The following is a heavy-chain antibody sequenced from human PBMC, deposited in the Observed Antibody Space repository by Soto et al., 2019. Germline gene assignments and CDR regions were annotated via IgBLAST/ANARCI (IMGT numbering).Heavy chain of an antibody. V-gene: IGHV4-34*01. Sequence: QVQLQQWGAGLLKPSETLSLTCAVYGGSFSGYYWSWLRQPPGKGLEWIGEINHSGSTNYNPSLKSRVTVSVDPSKNQFSLRLNSVTAADTAIYYCARALGYTSGHLPIDYWGQGAQVTVSS. CDR3: ARALGYTSGHLPIDY. J-gene: IGHJ4*02. CDR2: INHSGST. D-gene: IGHD1-1*01. CDR1: GGSFSGYY.